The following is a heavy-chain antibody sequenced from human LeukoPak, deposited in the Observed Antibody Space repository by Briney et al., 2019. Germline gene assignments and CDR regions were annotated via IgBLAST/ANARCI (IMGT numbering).Heavy chain of an antibody. D-gene: IGHD2-2*01. J-gene: IGHJ5*02. CDR3: ARYHRNWFDP. V-gene: IGHV3-7*01. CDR2: IKQDGSEK. CDR1: GFTLSSYW. Sequence: GGSLRLSCAASGFTLSSYWMSWVRQAPGKGLEWVANIKQDGSEKYYVDSVKGRFTISRDNAKNSLYLQMNSLRAEDTAVYYCARYHRNWFDPWGQGTLVTVSS.